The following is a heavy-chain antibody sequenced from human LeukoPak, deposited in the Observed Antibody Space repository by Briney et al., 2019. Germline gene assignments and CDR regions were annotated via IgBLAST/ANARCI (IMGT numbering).Heavy chain of an antibody. Sequence: GGSLRLSCAASGFTFSSYSMNWVRQAPGKRLEWVSSISSSSSYIYYADSVKGRFTISRDNAKNSLYLQMNSLRAEDKGVYYCERVHCSSTSRYQTNRRQDYYYYGMDVWGQGTTVNVSS. CDR1: GFTFSSYS. D-gene: IGHD2-2*01. V-gene: IGHV3-21*01. CDR2: ISSSSSYI. CDR3: ERVHCSSTSRYQTNRRQDYYYYGMDV. J-gene: IGHJ6*02.